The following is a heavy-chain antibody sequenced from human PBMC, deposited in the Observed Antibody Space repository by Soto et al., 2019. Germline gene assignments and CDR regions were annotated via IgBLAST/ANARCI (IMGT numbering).Heavy chain of an antibody. J-gene: IGHJ6*02. CDR1: GYTFTGYY. CDR2: INLNSGGT. CDR3: ARSYGSGSYYGMDV. V-gene: IGHV1-2*04. Sequence: QVQLVQSGAEVEKPGASVKVSCKASGYTFTGYYMHWVRQAPGQGLEWMGWINLNSGGTSYAQQFQGWVTMTRDTSISTAYMELSRLRSDDTAVYYCARSYGSGSYYGMDVWGQGTTVTVSS. D-gene: IGHD3-10*01.